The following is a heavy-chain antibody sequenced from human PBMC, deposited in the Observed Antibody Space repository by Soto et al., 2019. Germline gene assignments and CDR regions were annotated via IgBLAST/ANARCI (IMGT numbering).Heavy chain of an antibody. CDR1: GFTFSSYA. CDR2: ISGSGGST. V-gene: IGHV3-23*01. Sequence: GGSLRLSCAASGFTFSSYAMSWVRQAPGKGLEWVSAISGSGGSTYYADSVKGRFTISRDNSKNTLYLQMNGLTAEDTAFYYCAKDQSGIATAGGGRIDHWGQGTLVTVSS. J-gene: IGHJ4*02. D-gene: IGHD6-13*01. CDR3: AKDQSGIATAGGGRIDH.